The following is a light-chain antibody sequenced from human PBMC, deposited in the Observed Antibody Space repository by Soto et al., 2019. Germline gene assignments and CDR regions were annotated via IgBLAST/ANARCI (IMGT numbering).Light chain of an antibody. J-gene: IGKJ1*01. CDR3: QVYGSWT. CDR1: QNLGTLY. Sequence: EIVLTQSPGTLSLSPGERGTLSCRASQNLGTLYLAWFQQKSGQAPRLLIYAASTRATGIPDRFSGSGSGTDFTLTISRLEAEDCAVYYCQVYGSWTFGQGTKVDIK. V-gene: IGKV3-20*01. CDR2: AAS.